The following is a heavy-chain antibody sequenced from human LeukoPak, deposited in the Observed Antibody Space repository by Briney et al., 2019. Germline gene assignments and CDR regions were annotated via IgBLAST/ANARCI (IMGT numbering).Heavy chain of an antibody. Sequence: PSETLSLTCTVSGGSISSYYWSWIRQPPGKGLEWIGYIYYSGSTNYNPSLKSRVTISVDTSKNQFSLKLSSVTAADRAVYYCARSMIVGIDAFDIWGQGTMVTVSS. CDR1: GGSISSYY. CDR2: IYYSGST. V-gene: IGHV4-59*01. J-gene: IGHJ3*02. D-gene: IGHD3-22*01. CDR3: ARSMIVGIDAFDI.